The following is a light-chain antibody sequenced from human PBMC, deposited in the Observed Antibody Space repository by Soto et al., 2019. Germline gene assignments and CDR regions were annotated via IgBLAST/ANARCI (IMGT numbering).Light chain of an antibody. CDR1: QNIKTY. V-gene: IGKV1-39*01. Sequence: IPMAQYPSSLSASVGDTVTINCRESQNIKTYLNWYQQKPGKASNLLIYAASSLHSGVPSRFSGSGSGTDFTLTISRLQPDDFATYYCQQRFRATPWTFGQGTKV. CDR3: QQRFRATPWT. CDR2: AAS. J-gene: IGKJ1*01.